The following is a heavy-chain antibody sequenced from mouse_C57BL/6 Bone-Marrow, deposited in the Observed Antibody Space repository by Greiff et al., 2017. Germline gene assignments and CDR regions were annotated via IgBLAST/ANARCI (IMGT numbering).Heavy chain of an antibody. CDR3: ARDYGSSYGY. D-gene: IGHD1-1*01. J-gene: IGHJ2*01. V-gene: IGHV1-50*01. CDR1: GYTFTSYW. Sequence: QVQLQQPGAELVKPGASVKLSCKASGYTFTSYWMQWVKQRPGQGLEWIGEIDPSDSYTNYNQKFKGKATLTVETSSSTAYMQLSSLTSEDSAVYYCARDYGSSYGYWGQGTTLTVSS. CDR2: IDPSDSYT.